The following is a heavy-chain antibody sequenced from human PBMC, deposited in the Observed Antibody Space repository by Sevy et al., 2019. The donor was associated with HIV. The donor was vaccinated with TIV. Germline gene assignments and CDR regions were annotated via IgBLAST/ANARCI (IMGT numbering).Heavy chain of an antibody. Sequence: SETLSLTCTVSGGSISTYYWSWIRQPPGKVLEWIGYFYYSGSTNYNPSLKSRVTISVDTSKNQFSLKLNSVTAADTAVYYCARQHYFDYWGQGTLVTVSS. V-gene: IGHV4-59*08. CDR2: FYYSGST. CDR3: ARQHYFDY. J-gene: IGHJ4*02. CDR1: GGSISTYY.